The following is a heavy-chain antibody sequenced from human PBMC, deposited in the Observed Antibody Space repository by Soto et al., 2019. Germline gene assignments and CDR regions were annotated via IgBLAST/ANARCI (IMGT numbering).Heavy chain of an antibody. CDR2: ISGSGRST. Sequence: GGSLRLSCAASGFTFSSYAMSWVRQAPGQGLERVSAISGSGRSTYNAASVKGRLTISRDNSKNTVYVQMNSLRAEDTAVYYCAKNFEYSSSPPDYWGQGTLVTVSS. D-gene: IGHD6-6*01. CDR3: AKNFEYSSSPPDY. V-gene: IGHV3-23*01. CDR1: GFTFSSYA. J-gene: IGHJ4*02.